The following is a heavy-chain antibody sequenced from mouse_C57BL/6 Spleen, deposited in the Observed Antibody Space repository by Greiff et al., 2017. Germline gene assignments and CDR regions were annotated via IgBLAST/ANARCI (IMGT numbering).Heavy chain of an antibody. CDR2: INPSNGGT. J-gene: IGHJ3*01. Sequence: VQLQQSGPELVKPGASVKISCKASGYSFTGYYMNWVKQSPEKSREWIGEINPSNGGTTYNQKFKAKATLTVDKSSSTAYMQLKSLTSEDSAVYYCARAAPYGFAYWGQGTLVTVSA. CDR3: ARAAPYGFAY. D-gene: IGHD1-1*02. V-gene: IGHV1-42*01. CDR1: GYSFTGYY.